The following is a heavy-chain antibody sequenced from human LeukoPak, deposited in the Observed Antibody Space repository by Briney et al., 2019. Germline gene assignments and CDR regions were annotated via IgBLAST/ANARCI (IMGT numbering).Heavy chain of an antibody. CDR2: ISTSGGST. V-gene: IGHV3-23*01. CDR3: AKKIGSTSRGFDY. CDR1: GFTFSSYA. D-gene: IGHD2-2*01. J-gene: IGHJ4*02. Sequence: GGSLRLSCAASGFTFSSYAMSWVRPAPGKGLEWVSAISTSGGSTYYADSVRGRFTISTDNSKNTLYLQMNSLRAEDTAVYYCAKKIGSTSRGFDYWGQGTLVTVSS.